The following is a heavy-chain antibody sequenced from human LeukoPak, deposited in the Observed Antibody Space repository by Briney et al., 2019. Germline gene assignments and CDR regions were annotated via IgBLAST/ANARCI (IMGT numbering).Heavy chain of an antibody. J-gene: IGHJ6*02. V-gene: IGHV4-39*07. CDR1: GFTFSSYS. Sequence: GSLRLSCAASGFTFSSYSMNWVRQPPGKGLEWIGSIYYSGSTYYNPSLKSRVTISVDTSKNQFSLKLSSVTAADTAVYYCARRPEYGMDVWGQGTTVTVSS. CDR2: IYYSGST. CDR3: ARRPEYGMDV.